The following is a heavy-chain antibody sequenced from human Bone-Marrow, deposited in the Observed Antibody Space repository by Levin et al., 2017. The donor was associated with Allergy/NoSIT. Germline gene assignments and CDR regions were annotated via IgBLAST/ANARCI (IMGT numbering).Heavy chain of an antibody. V-gene: IGHV3-30*03. J-gene: IGHJ3*02. CDR3: ATGIIGDVRVAHKEAFDI. CDR2: ISYVGSDE. Sequence: PGGSLRLSCAASGFTFKTYGMHWVRQAPGKGLEWVAVISYVGSDEYYADSVKGRFTISRDNSKNTLYLQMNALRPEDTAVYYCATGIIGDVRVAHKEAFDIWGQGTMVTVSS. CDR1: GFTFKTYG. D-gene: IGHD2/OR15-2a*01.